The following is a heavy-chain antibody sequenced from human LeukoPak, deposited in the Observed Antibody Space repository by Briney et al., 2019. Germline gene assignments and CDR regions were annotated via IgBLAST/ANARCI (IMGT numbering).Heavy chain of an antibody. V-gene: IGHV4-31*03. D-gene: IGHD3-22*01. CDR2: IYYSGST. CDR3: ARDRVDYYDSSGYYSGGFDY. Sequence: PSETLSLTCTVSGGSISSGGYYWSWIRQHPGKGLEWIEYIYYSGSTYYNPSLKSRVTISVDTSKNQFSLKLSSVTAADTAVYYCARDRVDYYDSSGYYSGGFDYWGQGTLVTVSS. J-gene: IGHJ4*02. CDR1: GGSISSGGYY.